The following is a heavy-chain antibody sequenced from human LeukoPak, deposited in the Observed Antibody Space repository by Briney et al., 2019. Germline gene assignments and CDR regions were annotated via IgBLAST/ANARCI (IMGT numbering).Heavy chain of an antibody. Sequence: PGGSLRLSCAASGFTLSSYAMSWVRQAPGKGLEWVSAISGSGGSTYYADSVKGRFTISRDNSKNTLYLQMNSLRAEDTAVYYCVRDRGVVPGARDYWGQGTLVTVSS. D-gene: IGHD2-2*01. CDR2: ISGSGGST. CDR3: VRDRGVVPGARDY. CDR1: GFTLSSYA. V-gene: IGHV3-23*01. J-gene: IGHJ4*02.